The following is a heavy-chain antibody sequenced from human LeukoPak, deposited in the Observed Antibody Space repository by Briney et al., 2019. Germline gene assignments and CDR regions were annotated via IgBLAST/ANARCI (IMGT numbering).Heavy chain of an antibody. CDR2: ISASGGST. CDR3: AKGLVPAAIRVVDY. D-gene: IGHD2-2*01. V-gene: IGHV3-23*01. J-gene: IGHJ4*02. CDR1: GFTFSSYA. Sequence: RPGGSLRLSCAASGFTFSSYAMSWVRQAPGKGLEWASAISASGGSTYYADSVKGRFTISRDNSQNPLYLQVNNLRAEDTAVYYCAKGLVPAAIRVVDYWGQGTLVTVSS.